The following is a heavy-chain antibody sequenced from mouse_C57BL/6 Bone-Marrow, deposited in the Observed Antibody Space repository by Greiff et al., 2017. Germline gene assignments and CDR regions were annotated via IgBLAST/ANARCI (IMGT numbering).Heavy chain of an antibody. J-gene: IGHJ3*01. CDR3: TSTIWFAY. CDR1: GFNIKDDY. V-gene: IGHV14-4*01. Sequence: VQLQQSGAELVRPGASVKLSCTASGFNIKDDYMHWVKQRPEQGLEWIGWIDPENGDTEYASKFQGKATITADTSSNTAILQLSSLTSEDTAVYYCTSTIWFAYWGQGTLVTVSA. CDR2: IDPENGDT. D-gene: IGHD2-1*01.